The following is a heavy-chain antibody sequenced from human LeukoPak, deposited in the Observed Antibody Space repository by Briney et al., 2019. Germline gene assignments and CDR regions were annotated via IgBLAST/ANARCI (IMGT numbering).Heavy chain of an antibody. V-gene: IGHV4-39*01. Sequence: PSETLSLTCTVSGDSIISSSYYRGWIRQPPGKGLEWIGSIYYSGSTYYNSSLKSRVTISVDTSKNQFSLKLSSVTAADTAVYYCARRINDFWSGQYGYYFDYWGQGTLVTVSS. CDR2: IYYSGST. J-gene: IGHJ4*02. CDR3: ARRINDFWSGQYGYYFDY. CDR1: GDSIISSSYY. D-gene: IGHD3-3*01.